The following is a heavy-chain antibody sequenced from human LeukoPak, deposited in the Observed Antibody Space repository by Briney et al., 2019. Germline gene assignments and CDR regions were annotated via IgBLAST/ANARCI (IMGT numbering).Heavy chain of an antibody. V-gene: IGHV1-69*04. J-gene: IGHJ4*02. CDR2: IIPIFGIA. Sequence: EASVKVSCKASGGTFSSYAISWVRQAPGQGLEWMGRIIPIFGIANYAQKFQGRVTITADKSTSTAYTELSSLRSEDTAVYYCARAGLGELSLFDYWGQGTLVTVSS. CDR3: ARAGLGELSLFDY. CDR1: GGTFSSYA. D-gene: IGHD3-16*02.